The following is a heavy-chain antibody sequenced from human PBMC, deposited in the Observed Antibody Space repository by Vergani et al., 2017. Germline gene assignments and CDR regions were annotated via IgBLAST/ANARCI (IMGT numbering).Heavy chain of an antibody. D-gene: IGHD2-2*01. V-gene: IGHV4-59*01. Sequence: QVQLQESGPGLVKPSETLSLTCTVSGGSISSYYWSWIRQPPGKGLEWIGYIYYSGSTNYSPSLKSRVTISVDTSKNQFSLKLSSVTAADTAVYYCARVHCSSTSCYVDYWGQGTLVTVSS. J-gene: IGHJ4*02. CDR3: ARVHCSSTSCYVDY. CDR1: GGSISSYY. CDR2: IYYSGST.